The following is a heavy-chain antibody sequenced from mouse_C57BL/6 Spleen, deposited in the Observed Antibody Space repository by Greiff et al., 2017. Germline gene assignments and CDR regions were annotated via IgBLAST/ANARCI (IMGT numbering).Heavy chain of an antibody. J-gene: IGHJ1*03. CDR1: GFSLTSYG. CDR2: IWSGGST. Sequence: VKLMESGPGLVQPSQSLSITCTVSGFSLTSYGVHWVRQSPGKGLEWLGVIWSGGSTDYNAAFISRLSISKDNSKSQVFFKMNSLQADDTAIYYCAREWVTTLYWYFDVWGTGTTVTVSS. D-gene: IGHD2-2*01. V-gene: IGHV2-2*01. CDR3: AREWVTTLYWYFDV.